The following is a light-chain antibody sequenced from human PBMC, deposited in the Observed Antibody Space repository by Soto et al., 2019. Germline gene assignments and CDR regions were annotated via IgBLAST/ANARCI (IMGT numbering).Light chain of an antibody. CDR1: QSVSSKF. CDR2: RAS. Sequence: EIVITRSPATLSVSPGERATLSCRARQSVSSKFLAWYQQKPVQSPKVLIYRASSRATGIPDRFSGSGSGTDFTLTISRLEPEDFAVYYCQQYGSSPLTFGGGTKV. J-gene: IGKJ4*01. V-gene: IGKV3-20*01. CDR3: QQYGSSPLT.